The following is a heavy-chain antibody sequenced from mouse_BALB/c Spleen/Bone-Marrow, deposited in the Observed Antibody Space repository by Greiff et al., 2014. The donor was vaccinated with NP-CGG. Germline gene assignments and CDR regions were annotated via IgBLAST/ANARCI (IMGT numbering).Heavy chain of an antibody. V-gene: IGHV14-3*02. J-gene: IGHJ2*01. Sequence: VHVKQSGAELVKPGASVKLSCTASGFNIKDTYIHWVKQRPEQGLEWIGRIDPANDNTKYDPKFQGKATITADTSSSTAYLQLSSLTSEDTAVYYCASCVYGYYFDYWGQGTTLTVSS. CDR2: IDPANDNT. D-gene: IGHD1-1*01. CDR3: ASCVYGYYFDY. CDR1: GFNIKDTY.